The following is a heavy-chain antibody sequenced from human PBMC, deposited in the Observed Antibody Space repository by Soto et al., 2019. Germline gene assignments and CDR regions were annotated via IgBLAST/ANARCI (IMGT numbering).Heavy chain of an antibody. V-gene: IGHV4-31*03. CDR3: ARESKYDTSGYPPWFAP. J-gene: IGHJ5*02. Sequence: QVQLQESGPGLVKPSQTLSLTCTVSVASISSGGYYWSWIRQHPGEGLEWIGYIYYSGSTSYNPSLQTRVTISVDTSKNQYRLKRGSVTDADTAVYYCARESKYDTSGYPPWFAPWGQGTLVTVSS. CDR2: IYYSGST. CDR1: VASISSGGYY. D-gene: IGHD3-22*01.